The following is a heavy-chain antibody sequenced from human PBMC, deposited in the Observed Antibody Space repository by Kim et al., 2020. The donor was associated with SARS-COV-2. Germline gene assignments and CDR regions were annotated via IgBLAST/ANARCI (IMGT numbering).Heavy chain of an antibody. D-gene: IGHD2-2*01. V-gene: IGHV3-33*06. Sequence: GGSLRLSCAASGFTFSSYGMHWVRQAPGKGLEWVAVIWYDGSNKYYADSVKGRFTISRDNSKNTLYLQMNSLRAEDTAVYYCAKEAYCSSTSCYAAESGFYYYYGMDVWGQGTTVTVSS. J-gene: IGHJ6*02. CDR1: GFTFSSYG. CDR2: IWYDGSNK. CDR3: AKEAYCSSTSCYAAESGFYYYYGMDV.